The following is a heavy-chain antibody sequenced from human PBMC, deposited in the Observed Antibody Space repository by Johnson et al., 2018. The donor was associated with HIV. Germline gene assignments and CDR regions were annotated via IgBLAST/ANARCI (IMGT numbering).Heavy chain of an antibody. Sequence: VQLVESGGGLAQPGGSLRLSCGASGFTFSDYWMQWVRQVPGKGLVWVSRITGDGTGSTYADSAKGRFPIARDNAQNTLYLKMNRLRAEDTALYYGARVRGDCSGGRGYGWVTLDSCGKGTIGTGCS. V-gene: IGHV3-74*02. CDR2: ITGDGTGS. CDR1: GFTFSDYW. D-gene: IGHD2-15*01. CDR3: ARVRGDCSGGRGYGWVTLDS. J-gene: IGHJ3*02.